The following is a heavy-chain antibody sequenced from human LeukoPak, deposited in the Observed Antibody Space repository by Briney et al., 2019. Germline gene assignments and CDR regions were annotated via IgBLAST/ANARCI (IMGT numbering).Heavy chain of an antibody. CDR2: ISGSGGST. Sequence: PGGSLRLSCAASGFTFSSYAMSWVRQAPGKGLEWVSAISGSGGSTYYADSVKGRFTISRDNSKNTLYLQMNSLRAEDTAVYYCAKETKKGETGIQLWTYFDYWGQGTLVTVSS. V-gene: IGHV3-23*01. D-gene: IGHD5-18*01. CDR1: GFTFSSYA. CDR3: AKETKKGETGIQLWTYFDY. J-gene: IGHJ4*02.